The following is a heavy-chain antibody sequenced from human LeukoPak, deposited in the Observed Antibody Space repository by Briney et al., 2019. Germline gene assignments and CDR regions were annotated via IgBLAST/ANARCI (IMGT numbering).Heavy chain of an antibody. Sequence: GGSLRLSCAASGFTFEDHVMHWIRQAPGKGLEWVSSISWSGDRMGYADAVKGRFTISRDNAKNSLFLQMNSLRVEDTALYYCAKDLGGSATTVWGQGTLVTVSS. D-gene: IGHD2-2*01. CDR2: ISWSGDRM. J-gene: IGHJ4*02. V-gene: IGHV3-9*01. CDR1: GFTFEDHV. CDR3: AKDLGGSATTV.